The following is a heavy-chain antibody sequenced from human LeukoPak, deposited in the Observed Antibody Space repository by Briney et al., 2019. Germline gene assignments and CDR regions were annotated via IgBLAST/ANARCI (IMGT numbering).Heavy chain of an antibody. CDR2: IKTKTDGGTA. J-gene: IGHJ4*02. CDR3: STLPGYCSRGTCYFDY. V-gene: IGHV3-15*01. Sequence: GGSLRLSCAASGFSFSTAWMSSVRQAPGKGLEWVGRIKTKTDGGTADCAAPVKGRFTISRDDSKNTLYLQMNSLKTEDTAVYYCSTLPGYCSRGTCYFDYWGQGTLVTVSS. D-gene: IGHD2-15*01. CDR1: GFSFSTAW.